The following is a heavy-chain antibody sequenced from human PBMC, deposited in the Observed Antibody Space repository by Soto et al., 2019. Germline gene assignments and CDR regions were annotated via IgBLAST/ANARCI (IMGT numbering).Heavy chain of an antibody. J-gene: IGHJ4*02. D-gene: IGHD1-26*01. Sequence: QVQLVQSGAEVKKPGASVKVSCKASGYTFTSYGISWVRQAPGRGLEWMGWISAYNGNTNYAQKLQGRVTMTTDTSTSTAYMELRSLRSDDTAVYYCARFLDSGSYYVSLNFDYWGQGTLVTVSS. CDR3: ARFLDSGSYYVSLNFDY. CDR1: GYTFTSYG. CDR2: ISAYNGNT. V-gene: IGHV1-18*04.